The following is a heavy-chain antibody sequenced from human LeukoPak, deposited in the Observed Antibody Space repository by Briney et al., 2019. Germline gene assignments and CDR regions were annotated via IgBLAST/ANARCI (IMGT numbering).Heavy chain of an antibody. CDR1: GGSISSSSYY. Sequence: PSETLSLTCTVSGGSISSSSYYWGWIRQPPGKGPEWIGSIYYSGSTYYNPSLKSRVTISVDTSKNQFFLNLSSVTAADTAVYYCAGLVGRYSSGLYYYYFDYWGQGTLVTVSS. CDR3: AGLVGRYSSGLYYYYFDY. J-gene: IGHJ4*02. V-gene: IGHV4-39*07. D-gene: IGHD3-22*01. CDR2: IYYSGST.